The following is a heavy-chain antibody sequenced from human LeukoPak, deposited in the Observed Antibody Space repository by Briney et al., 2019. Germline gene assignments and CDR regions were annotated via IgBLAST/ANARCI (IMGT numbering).Heavy chain of an antibody. CDR2: FSGSGGRT. V-gene: IGHV3-23*01. D-gene: IGHD3-3*01. CDR3: AKGHTTTFGVVIRNYYYMDV. Sequence: GGSLRLSCAASGFTFSSYAMSWVRQAPGKGLEWVSAFSGSGGRTYYADSVKGRVTISRDNSKSTLYLQMNSLRAEDTAVYYCAKGHTTTFGVVIRNYYYMDVWGKGTTVTVS. CDR1: GFTFSSYA. J-gene: IGHJ6*03.